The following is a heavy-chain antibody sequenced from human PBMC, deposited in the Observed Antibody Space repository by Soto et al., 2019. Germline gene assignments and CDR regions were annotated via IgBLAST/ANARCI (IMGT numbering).Heavy chain of an antibody. V-gene: IGHV1-58*01. CDR3: AADDGCGYSYGYVAYGYAFAI. CDR2: IVVASGNT. D-gene: IGHD5-18*01. J-gene: IGHJ3*02. Sequence: SVKVSCKASGFTFTSSAVQWVRQARGHRLEWIGWIVVASGNTNYAQKFQERVTITRDMSTSTAYMELSSLRSEDTAVYYCAADDGCGYSYGYVAYGYAFAIWGQGTMVTVSS. CDR1: GFTFTSSA.